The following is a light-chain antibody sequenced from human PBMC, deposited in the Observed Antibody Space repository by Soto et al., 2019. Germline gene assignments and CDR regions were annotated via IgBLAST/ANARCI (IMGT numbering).Light chain of an antibody. CDR1: QSVTSPF. V-gene: IGKV3-20*01. CDR2: TAS. Sequence: DIVLTQSPGTLSLSPGDRATLSCRASQSVTSPFLAWYQQKPGQPPRLLIYTASGRASGIPDRFSGSGSGTDFTLTISRLEPEDFAVYYCQQDGSSSWTFGQGTKVDIK. CDR3: QQDGSSSWT. J-gene: IGKJ1*01.